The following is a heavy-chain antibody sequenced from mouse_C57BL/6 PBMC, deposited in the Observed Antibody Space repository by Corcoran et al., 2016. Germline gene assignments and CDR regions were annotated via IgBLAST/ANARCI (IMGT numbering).Heavy chain of an antibody. CDR1: GYTFTTYG. J-gene: IGHJ2*01. Sequence: QIQLVQSGPELKKPGETVKLSCKASGYTFTTYGMSWVKQAPGKGLKWMGWINTYSGVPTYADDFKGRFAFSLETSASTAYLQINNLKNEDTATYFCARSEGRDGSYFYYWGQGTTLTFSS. CDR3: ARSEGRDGSYFYY. V-gene: IGHV9-3*01. D-gene: IGHD2-3*01. CDR2: INTYSGVP.